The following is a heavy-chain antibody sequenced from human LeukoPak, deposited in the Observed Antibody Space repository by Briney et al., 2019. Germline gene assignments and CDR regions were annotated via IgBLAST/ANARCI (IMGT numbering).Heavy chain of an antibody. CDR1: GYTFTSYD. CDR3: ARGGDYYYGMDV. J-gene: IGHJ6*02. Sequence: ASVKVSCKASGYTFTSYDINWVRQATGQGLEWMGWMNPNSGNTGYARKFQGRVTMTRNTSISTAYMELSSLRSEDTAVYYCARGGDYYYGMDVWGQGTTVTVSS. D-gene: IGHD3-16*01. V-gene: IGHV1-8*01. CDR2: MNPNSGNT.